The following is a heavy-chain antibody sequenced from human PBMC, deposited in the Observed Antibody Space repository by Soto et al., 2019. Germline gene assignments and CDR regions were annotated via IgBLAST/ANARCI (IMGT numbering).Heavy chain of an antibody. CDR3: ARLSQDIVVVPAANDMDV. Sequence: PGGSLRLSCADSGFTLSSYSMNWVRQAPGKGLEWVSFISSSSSYIYYADSVKGRFTISRDNAKNSLYLQMNSLRAEDTALYYCARLSQDIVVVPAANDMDVWGQGTTVTVSS. J-gene: IGHJ6*02. CDR2: ISSSSSYI. D-gene: IGHD2-2*01. CDR1: GFTLSSYS. V-gene: IGHV3-21*01.